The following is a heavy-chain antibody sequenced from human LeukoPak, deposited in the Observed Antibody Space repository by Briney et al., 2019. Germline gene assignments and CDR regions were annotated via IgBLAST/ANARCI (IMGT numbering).Heavy chain of an antibody. J-gene: IGHJ4*02. D-gene: IGHD6-19*01. V-gene: IGHV3-48*03. CDR1: GFTFSSYD. CDR3: SRDGPFSSGWPDVDF. Sequence: GGSLRLSCAASGFTFSSYDMNWVRQAPGKGLEWLSFISSGGSSIYYADSVKGRFTISRDNVQNSLYLQMNSLRADDPAVYYFSRDGPFSSGWPDVDFWGQGTLVTVSS. CDR2: ISSGGSSI.